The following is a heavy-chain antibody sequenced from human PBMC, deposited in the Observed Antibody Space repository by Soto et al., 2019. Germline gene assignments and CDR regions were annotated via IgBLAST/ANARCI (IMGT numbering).Heavy chain of an antibody. CDR2: IYYSGST. D-gene: IGHD3-10*01. CDR1: GGSISSYY. CDR3: ATHQGYYGSGSYCFDY. V-gene: IGHV4-59*08. Sequence: PSETLSLTCTVSGGSISSYYWSWIRQPPGKGLEWIGYIYYSGSTNYNPSLKSRVTISVDTSKNQFSLKLSSMTAADAAVYYCATHQGYYGSGSYCFDYWGLGTQVTAPQ. J-gene: IGHJ4*02.